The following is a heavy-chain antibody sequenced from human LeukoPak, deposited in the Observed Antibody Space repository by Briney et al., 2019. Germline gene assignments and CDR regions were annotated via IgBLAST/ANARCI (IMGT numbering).Heavy chain of an antibody. CDR2: ISSSSSYI. Sequence: PGGSLRLSCAASGFTFSSYSMNWVRQAPGKGLEWVSSISSSSSYIYYADSVKGRFTISRDNAKNSLYLQMNSLRAEDTAVYYCARDPDDYYDSSGYYARGGPPDYWGQGTLVTVSS. CDR1: GFTFSSYS. V-gene: IGHV3-21*01. CDR3: ARDPDDYYDSSGYYARGGPPDY. D-gene: IGHD3-22*01. J-gene: IGHJ4*02.